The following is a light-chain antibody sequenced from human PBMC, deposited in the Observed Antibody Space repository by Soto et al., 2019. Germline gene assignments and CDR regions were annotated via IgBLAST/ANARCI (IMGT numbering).Light chain of an antibody. V-gene: IGKV3-15*01. J-gene: IGKJ2*01. CDR3: QHYNYWPYT. Sequence: EIVMTQSPATLPLSPGERATLSCRASQTIDNTLAWYQRKPGQAPRLLIYDASTGATGVPARFSGSGSGTDFTLTISSLQSEDFAVYYCQHYNYWPYTFGQGTKVDIK. CDR2: DAS. CDR1: QTIDNT.